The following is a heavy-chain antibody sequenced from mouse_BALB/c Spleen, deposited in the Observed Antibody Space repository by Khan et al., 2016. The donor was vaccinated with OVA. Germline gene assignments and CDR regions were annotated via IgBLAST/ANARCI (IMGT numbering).Heavy chain of an antibody. CDR3: ARDGSRYNYAMDY. V-gene: IGHV3-2*02. Sequence: VQLQQSGPGLVKPSQSLSFTCTVTGYSITSDYAWNWIRQFPGNKLEWMGYLNYSGSTNYNPALKSRISITRDTSKNQFFLQLNSVTTADTATYYCARDGSRYNYAMDYWGQGTSVTVSS. CDR1: GYSITSDYA. CDR2: LNYSGST. J-gene: IGHJ4*01. D-gene: IGHD2-3*01.